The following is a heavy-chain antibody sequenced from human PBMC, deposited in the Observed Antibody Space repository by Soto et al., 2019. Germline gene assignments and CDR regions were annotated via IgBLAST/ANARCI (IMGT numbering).Heavy chain of an antibody. V-gene: IGHV1-2*02. Sequence: ASVKVSCKASEYSFTGHYLHWVRQAPGQGLEWMGWIDPKSGDTNYAQKFRDRVTMTSDTSISTAYLDLSSLRPDDTAVYYCARDYGMSGYDYFDPWGQGTLVTVSS. D-gene: IGHD3-22*01. J-gene: IGHJ5*02. CDR2: IDPKSGDT. CDR1: EYSFTGHY. CDR3: ARDYGMSGYDYFDP.